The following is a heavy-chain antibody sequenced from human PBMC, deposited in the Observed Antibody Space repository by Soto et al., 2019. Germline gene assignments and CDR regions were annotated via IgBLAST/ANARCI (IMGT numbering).Heavy chain of an antibody. CDR1: GDSVSSNSAA. Sequence: KPSETLSLTCAISGDSVSSNSAAWNWIRQSPSRGLEWLGRTYYRSKWYNDYAVSVKSRITINPDTSKNQFSLQLNSVTPEDTAVYYCARGQYYDYVWGSYRWSPDAFDIWGQGTMVTVSS. J-gene: IGHJ3*02. D-gene: IGHD3-16*02. V-gene: IGHV6-1*01. CDR2: TYYRSKWYN. CDR3: ARGQYYDYVWGSYRWSPDAFDI.